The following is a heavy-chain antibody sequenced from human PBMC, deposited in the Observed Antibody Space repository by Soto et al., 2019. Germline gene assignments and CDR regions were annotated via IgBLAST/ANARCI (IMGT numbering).Heavy chain of an antibody. J-gene: IGHJ4*02. D-gene: IGHD3-3*01. CDR3: ATPVVRFLEWTTDY. CDR1: GFTFSSYS. Sequence: GGSLRLSCAASGFTFSSYSMNWVRQAPGKGLEWISYITNGGTTIYYADSVKGRFTISRDNAKNSLYLHMNSLGDDDTAVYYCATPVVRFLEWTTDYWGQGTLVTVSS. V-gene: IGHV3-48*02. CDR2: ITNGGTTI.